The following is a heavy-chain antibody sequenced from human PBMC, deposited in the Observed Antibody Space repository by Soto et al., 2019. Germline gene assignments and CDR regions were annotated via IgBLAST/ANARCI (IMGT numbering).Heavy chain of an antibody. J-gene: IGHJ4*02. CDR1: GYTVVNHG. CDR3: GRDAWQQSPGDV. D-gene: IGHD2-21*01. Sequence: ASVKIFCNASGYTVVNHGSSWGQHPPGQVFELMEWNSADNDNGNSAQKSRDSVTITTEKSPNTPYMDPRTLTSADTALYYCGRDAWQQSPGDVWGQGTLVTVSS. V-gene: IGHV1-18*01. CDR2: NSADNDNG.